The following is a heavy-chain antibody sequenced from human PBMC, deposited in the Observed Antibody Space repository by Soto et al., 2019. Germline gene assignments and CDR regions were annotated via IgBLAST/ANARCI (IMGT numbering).Heavy chain of an antibody. J-gene: IGHJ4*02. Sequence: SETLSLTCAVSGGSISSGGYSWSWIRQPPGKGLEWIGYIYHSGSTYYNPSLKSRVTIDRSKNQFSLKLSSVTAADTAAYYCARATVTRLDYWGQGTLVTVSS. CDR1: GGSISSGGYS. CDR2: IYHSGST. V-gene: IGHV4-30-2*01. D-gene: IGHD4-17*01. CDR3: ARATVTRLDY.